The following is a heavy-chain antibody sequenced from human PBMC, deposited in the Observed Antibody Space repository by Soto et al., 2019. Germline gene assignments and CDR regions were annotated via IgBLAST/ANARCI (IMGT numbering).Heavy chain of an antibody. J-gene: IGHJ6*02. Sequence: DVQLVESGGGLVQPGRSLRLSCAASGFTFDDYAMHWVRQAPGKGLEWVSGISWNSGSIGYADSVKGRFTISRDNAKNSLYLQMNSRRAEDTALYYCANQNSSSGNYYYYGMDVWGQGTTVTVSS. CDR2: ISWNSGSI. V-gene: IGHV3-9*01. CDR1: GFTFDDYA. D-gene: IGHD6-13*01. CDR3: ANQNSSSGNYYYYGMDV.